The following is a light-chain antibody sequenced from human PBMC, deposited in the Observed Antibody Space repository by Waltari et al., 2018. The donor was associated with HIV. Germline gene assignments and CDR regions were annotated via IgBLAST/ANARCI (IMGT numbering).Light chain of an antibody. CDR2: KAS. Sequence: DIQMTQSPSTLSASVGDRVTITCRASQSISSWLAWYQQKPGKAPKLLIYKASSLERGVSSRFSGSGSGTEFTLTISSLQPDDFATYYCQQYNSYPYTFGQGTKLEIK. CDR3: QQYNSYPYT. CDR1: QSISSW. V-gene: IGKV1-5*03. J-gene: IGKJ2*01.